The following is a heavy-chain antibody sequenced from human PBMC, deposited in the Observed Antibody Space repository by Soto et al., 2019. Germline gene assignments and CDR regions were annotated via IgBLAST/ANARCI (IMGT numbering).Heavy chain of an antibody. CDR1: GGSISSYY. D-gene: IGHD2-2*01. CDR2: IYYSGST. Sequence: PSETLSLTCTVSGGSISSYYWSWILQPPGKGLEWIGYIYYSGSTNYNPSLKSRVTISVDTSKNQFSLKLSSVTAADTAVYYCARGLRVVVPAAIYYYYGMDVWGQGTTVTVSS. J-gene: IGHJ6*02. V-gene: IGHV4-59*12. CDR3: ARGLRVVVPAAIYYYYGMDV.